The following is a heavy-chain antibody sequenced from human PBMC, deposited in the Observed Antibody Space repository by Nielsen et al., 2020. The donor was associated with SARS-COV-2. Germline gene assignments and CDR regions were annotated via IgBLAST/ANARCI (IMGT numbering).Heavy chain of an antibody. V-gene: IGHV1-3*01. CDR2: INAGNGNT. CDR1: GYTFTSYA. CDR3: AVPLGNIAAAGSFDY. D-gene: IGHD6-13*01. Sequence: ASVKVSCKASGYTFTSYAMHWVRQAPGQRLEWMGWINAGNGNTKYPQKFQGRVTITRDTSASTAYMELSSLRSEDTAVYYCAVPLGNIAAAGSFDYWGQGTLVTVSS. J-gene: IGHJ4*02.